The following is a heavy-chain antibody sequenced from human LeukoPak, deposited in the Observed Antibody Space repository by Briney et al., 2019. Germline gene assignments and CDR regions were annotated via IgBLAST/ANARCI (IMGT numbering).Heavy chain of an antibody. V-gene: IGHV3-33*01. CDR2: IWYDGSNK. CDR1: GFTFSSYG. J-gene: IGHJ6*04. Sequence: GGSLRLSCAASGFTFSSYGMHWVRQAPGKGLEWVAVIWYDGSNKYYADSVKGRFTISRDNSKNTLYLQMNSLRAEDTAVYYCARDYCSGGGCYPSVYYYGMDVWGKGTTVTVSS. CDR3: ARDYCSGGGCYPSVYYYGMDV. D-gene: IGHD2-15*01.